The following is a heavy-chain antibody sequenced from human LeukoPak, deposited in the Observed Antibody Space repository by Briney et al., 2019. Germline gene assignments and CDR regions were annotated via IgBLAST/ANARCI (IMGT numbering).Heavy chain of an antibody. V-gene: IGHV3-23*01. CDR3: AKECSYPTENYFDY. J-gene: IGHJ4*02. CDR1: GFTFSSYA. D-gene: IGHD6-6*01. Sequence: GWSLRLSCAASGFTFSSYAISWVRQAPGKGLEWVSAISGSGGSTYYADSVKGRFTISRDNSKNTLYLQMNSLRAEDTAVYYCAKECSYPTENYFDYWGQGTLVTVSS. CDR2: ISGSGGST.